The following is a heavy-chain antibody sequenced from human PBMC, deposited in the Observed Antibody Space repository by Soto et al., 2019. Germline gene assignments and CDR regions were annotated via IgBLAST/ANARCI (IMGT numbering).Heavy chain of an antibody. D-gene: IGHD6-6*01. V-gene: IGHV1-2*02. CDR1: GFSFTGYY. J-gene: IGHJ5*02. Sequence: ASVKVSCKASGFSFTGYYIHWLRQAPGRGLEWMGWINAHSGGTEYAQKFQGRVTLTRDTSIATAYLTLTSLTSDDTALYYCAKDLTRQLAYWLDPWGQGTQVTV. CDR3: AKDLTRQLAYWLDP. CDR2: INAHSGGT.